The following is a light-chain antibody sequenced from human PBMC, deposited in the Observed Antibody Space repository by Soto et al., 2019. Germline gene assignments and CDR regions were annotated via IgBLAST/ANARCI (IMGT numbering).Light chain of an antibody. CDR2: DAS. CDR3: QQYDDLPYT. Sequence: DIQMTQSPSSLSASVGDRVTITCQASQNIRNYLNWYQHKLGKAPRLQISDASHLEPGVPSSFSATGSGTDFTLTISDLQPGDRATYFCQQYDDLPYTFGGGTRLEI. J-gene: IGKJ2*01. V-gene: IGKV1-33*01. CDR1: QNIRNY.